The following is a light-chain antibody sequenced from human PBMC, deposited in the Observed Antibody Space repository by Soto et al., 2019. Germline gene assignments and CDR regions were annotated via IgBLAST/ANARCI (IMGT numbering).Light chain of an antibody. CDR1: QDISYV. CDR3: QQSYTTPIT. CDR2: AAS. J-gene: IGKJ5*01. V-gene: IGKV1-39*01. Sequence: DIQMTQSRSSLSASVGDRVTIACRSSQDISYVLNWYEQRPGAPPKVLIYAASKLQPGVPSRFSGSGSGTLFTLNISSLQPEASATYYCQQSYTTPITFGQGTRLEI.